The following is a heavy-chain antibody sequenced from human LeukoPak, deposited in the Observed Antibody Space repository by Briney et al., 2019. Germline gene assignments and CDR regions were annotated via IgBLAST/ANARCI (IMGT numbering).Heavy chain of an antibody. D-gene: IGHD3-3*01. CDR2: IYASGST. J-gene: IGHJ1*01. V-gene: IGHV4-4*07. CDR3: ARVSFGVVPLEYFQH. CDR1: GGSISSYY. Sequence: PSETLSLTCTVSGGSISSYYWSWIRQPAGKGLEWIGRIYASGSTRYNPSLKSRVTMSVDTSKNQFSLKLSSVTAADTAVYYCARVSFGVVPLEYFQHWGQGTLVTVSS.